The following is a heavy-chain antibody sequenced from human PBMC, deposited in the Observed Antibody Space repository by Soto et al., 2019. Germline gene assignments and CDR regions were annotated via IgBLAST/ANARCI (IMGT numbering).Heavy chain of an antibody. J-gene: IGHJ2*01. Sequence: EVQLVESGGGLVQPGGSLRLSCAASGFTVSSSYMGWVRQAPGKGLEWVSSIYSGGNTYYADSVRGRFTISTDNSKDTLYLQMNSLRVDDTAMYYCARHVGFYWYFDLWGRGTPVTVSS. D-gene: IGHD1-26*01. CDR3: ARHVGFYWYFDL. CDR1: GFTVSSSY. CDR2: IYSGGNT. V-gene: IGHV3-66*04.